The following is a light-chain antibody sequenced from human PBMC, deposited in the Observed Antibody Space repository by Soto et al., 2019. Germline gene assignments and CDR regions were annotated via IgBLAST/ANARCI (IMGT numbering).Light chain of an antibody. CDR2: DAS. V-gene: IGKV3-20*01. CDR1: QSVNTNY. Sequence: EIVLTQSPGTLSLSPGERATLSCRASQSVNTNYLAWYQQKPGQAPTLLIYDASSRATGIPDRFSGSGSGTDFSLTISRLEPEDFAVYYCQQYGGSPPLSFGGGTKVEIK. J-gene: IGKJ4*01. CDR3: QQYGGSPPLS.